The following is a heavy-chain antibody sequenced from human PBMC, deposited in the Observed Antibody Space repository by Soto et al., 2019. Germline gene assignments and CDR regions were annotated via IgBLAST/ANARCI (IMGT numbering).Heavy chain of an antibody. CDR1: GGSISSYY. J-gene: IGHJ5*02. Sequence: SETLSLTCTVSGGSISSYYWSWIRQPPGKGLEWIGYIYYSGSTNYNPSLKSRVTISVDTSKNQFSLKLSSVTAADTAVYYCARAYGSGDNWFDPWGQGTLVTVS. D-gene: IGHD3-10*01. V-gene: IGHV4-59*01. CDR3: ARAYGSGDNWFDP. CDR2: IYYSGST.